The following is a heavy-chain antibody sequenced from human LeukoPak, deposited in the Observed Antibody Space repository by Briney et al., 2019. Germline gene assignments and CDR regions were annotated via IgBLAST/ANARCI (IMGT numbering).Heavy chain of an antibody. D-gene: IGHD3-3*01. V-gene: IGHV3-21*01. CDR1: GFTFSFYT. Sequence: GGSLRLSCSASGFTFSFYTMNWVRQPPGKGLEWVSSIGGRTTSISYAHSVEGRFTISRDNAKSSLFLQMNSLRAEDTAVYYCARDFDYDFWRGYPYFDLRGQGTLVTVSS. CDR2: IGGRTTSI. J-gene: IGHJ4*02. CDR3: ARDFDYDFWRGYPYFDL.